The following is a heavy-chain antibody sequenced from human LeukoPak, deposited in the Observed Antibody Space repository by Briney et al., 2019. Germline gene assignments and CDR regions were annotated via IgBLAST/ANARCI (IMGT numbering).Heavy chain of an antibody. CDR2: IYTSGST. J-gene: IGHJ4*02. V-gene: IGHV4-61*02. D-gene: IGHD6-19*01. CDR3: ARAIPRRAVAGYYFDY. Sequence: PSETLSLTCTVSGGSVSRSPYYWSWIRQPAGKGLDWIGRIYTSGSTNFNPSLKSRVTMSIDTSKNQFSLKLSSVTAADTAVYYCARAIPRRAVAGYYFDYWGQGTLVTVSS. CDR1: GGSVSRSPYY.